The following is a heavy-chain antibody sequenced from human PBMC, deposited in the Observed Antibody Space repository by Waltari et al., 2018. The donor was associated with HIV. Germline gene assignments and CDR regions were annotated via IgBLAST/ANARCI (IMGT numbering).Heavy chain of an antibody. D-gene: IGHD2-15*01. CDR1: GYTFTGSY. CDR3: ARDLPYPTYCSGGSCYSRYYYYGMDV. Sequence: QVQLVQSGAEVKKPGASVKVSCKASGYTFTGSYMHWVRQAPGQGLEWMGWINPNSGGTNYAQKFQGWVTMTRDTSISTAYMELSRLRSDDTAVYYCARDLPYPTYCSGGSCYSRYYYYGMDVWGQGP. CDR2: INPNSGGT. J-gene: IGHJ6*02. V-gene: IGHV1-2*04.